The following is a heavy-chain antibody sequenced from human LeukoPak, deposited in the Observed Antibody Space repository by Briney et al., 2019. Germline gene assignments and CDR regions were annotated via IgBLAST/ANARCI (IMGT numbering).Heavy chain of an antibody. V-gene: IGHV1-69*05. CDR3: ASNYDFWNPLGY. Sequence: ASVKVSCKASGGTFSSYAISWVRQAPGQGLDWMGRIIPIFGTANYAQKFQGRVTITTDESTSTAYMELSSLRSEDTAVYYCASNYDFWNPLGYWGQGTLVTVSS. D-gene: IGHD3-3*01. J-gene: IGHJ4*02. CDR1: GGTFSSYA. CDR2: IIPIFGTA.